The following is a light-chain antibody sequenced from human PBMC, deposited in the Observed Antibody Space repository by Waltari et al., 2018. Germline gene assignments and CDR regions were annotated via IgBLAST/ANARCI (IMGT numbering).Light chain of an antibody. CDR2: WAS. CDR3: QQYYGNPQT. V-gene: IGKV4-1*01. Sequence: DIVMTQSPDSLAVSLGGRATINCKSSQSLLTTSDSKNYLAWFQQKAGQPPKLLMYWASTRQSGVADRFSVSGSGTDFTLTSSSLQAEDVAVYYWQQYYGNPQTFGQGTKVEIK. J-gene: IGKJ1*01. CDR1: QSLLTTSDSKNY.